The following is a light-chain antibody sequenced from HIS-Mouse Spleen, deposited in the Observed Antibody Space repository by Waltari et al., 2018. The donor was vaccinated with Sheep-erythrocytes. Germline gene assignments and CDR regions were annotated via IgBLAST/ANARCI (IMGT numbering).Light chain of an antibody. V-gene: IGLV2-14*03. CDR1: SSYVVGYNY. CDR2: DVS. Sequence: QSALTQPASVSGSPGQSITISCTGTSSYVVGYNYVSWYQQHPGKAPKLMIYDVSNRPSGVSNRFSGSKSGNTASLTISGLQAEDEADYYCSSYTSSSTLVFGTGTKVTVL. CDR3: SSYTSSSTLV. J-gene: IGLJ1*01.